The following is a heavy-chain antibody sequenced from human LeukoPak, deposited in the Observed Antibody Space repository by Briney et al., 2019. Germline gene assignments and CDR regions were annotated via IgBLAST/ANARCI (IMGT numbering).Heavy chain of an antibody. V-gene: IGHV4-59*10. CDR1: GGSFSGYY. J-gene: IGHJ6*04. CDR2: IYTSGST. D-gene: IGHD3-16*01. Sequence: PSETLSLTCAVYGGSFSGYYWSWIRQPAGKGLEWIGRIYTSGSTNYNPSLKSRVTMSVDTSMNQFSLRLSSVTAADTAVYYCARFTYTTRPSDVWGKGTTVTVSS. CDR3: ARFTYTTRPSDV.